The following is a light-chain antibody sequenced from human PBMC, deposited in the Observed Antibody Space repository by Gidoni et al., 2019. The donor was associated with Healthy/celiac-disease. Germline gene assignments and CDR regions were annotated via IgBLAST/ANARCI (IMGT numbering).Light chain of an antibody. V-gene: IGKV1-39*01. Sequence: DIQMTQSPSSLSASVGDRVTITCRASQSISSYLNWYQQKPGKAPKLLIYAASSLQSGVPSRFSRSGSGTYFTLTISSLQPEDFATYYCQQSYSTPWTFGQGTKVEIK. CDR3: QQSYSTPWT. J-gene: IGKJ1*01. CDR2: AAS. CDR1: QSISSY.